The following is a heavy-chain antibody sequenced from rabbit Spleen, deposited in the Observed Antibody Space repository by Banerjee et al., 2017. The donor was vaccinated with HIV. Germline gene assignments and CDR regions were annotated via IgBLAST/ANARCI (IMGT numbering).Heavy chain of an antibody. Sequence: QSLEESGGDLVKPGASLTLTCTASGFSFSSGYYMCWVRQAPGKGLEWIGCIYTGSSSSTVYASWAKGRFTISKTSSPTVDLKMTSLTVADTATYFCAGSIDGVSGYNYAHNLWGPGTLVTVS. J-gene: IGHJ4*01. CDR2: IYTGSSSST. D-gene: IGHD1-1*01. CDR3: AGSIDGVSGYNYAHNL. V-gene: IGHV1S40*01. CDR1: GFSFSSGYY.